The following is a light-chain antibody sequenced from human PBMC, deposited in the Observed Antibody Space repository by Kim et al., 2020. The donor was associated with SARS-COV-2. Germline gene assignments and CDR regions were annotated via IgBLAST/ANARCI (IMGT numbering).Light chain of an antibody. V-gene: IGLV3-1*01. J-gene: IGLJ2*01. CDR1: KLGEKY. Sequence: SYELTQPPSVSVSPGQTASIPCSGDKLGEKYTCWYQQKPGQTPVLVIYQDNKRPSRIPERFSGSNSGNTATLTISGTQAMDEADYYCQAWDSSTAIFGGGTKLTVL. CDR2: QDN. CDR3: QAWDSSTAI.